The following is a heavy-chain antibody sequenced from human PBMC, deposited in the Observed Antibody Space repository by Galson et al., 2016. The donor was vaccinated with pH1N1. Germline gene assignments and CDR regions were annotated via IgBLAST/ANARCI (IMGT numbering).Heavy chain of an antibody. CDR1: GDSINNYY. CDR2: IYYTGTT. V-gene: IGHV4-59*01. J-gene: IGHJ4*01. CDR3: ARVLSSYRSLIDY. Sequence: ETLSLTCSVSGDSINNYYWTWIRQPPGKGLEWIGYIYYTGTTKYNPSLKSRVTISVDMSKNQFSLKLNSATAADTAMYYCARVLSSYRSLIDYWGQRTLVTVSS. D-gene: IGHD6-13*01.